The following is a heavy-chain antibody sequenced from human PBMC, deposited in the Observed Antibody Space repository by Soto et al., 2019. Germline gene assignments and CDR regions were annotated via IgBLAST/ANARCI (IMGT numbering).Heavy chain of an antibody. CDR2: IYYSGST. J-gene: IGHJ4*02. V-gene: IGHV4-59*01. CDR1: AGLISSDY. D-gene: IGHD2-21*01. CDR3: ARAGAYCGGDCYDY. Sequence: LETLSLTCTDSAGLISSDYWNWIRQPPGKGLEWIGYIYYSGSTNYNPSLKSRVTISVDTSKNQFSLKLSSVTAADTAVYYCARAGAYCGGDCYDYWGQGTLVTVS.